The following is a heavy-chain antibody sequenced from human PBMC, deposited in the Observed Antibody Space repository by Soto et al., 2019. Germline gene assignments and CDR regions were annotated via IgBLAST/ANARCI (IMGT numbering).Heavy chain of an antibody. CDR1: DDSSSNYK. CDR3: VRQGFGRLHGLVDV. J-gene: IGHJ6*02. CDR2: IDSNGGT. Sequence: QVQLQESGPGLVKPSETLSLTCTVSDDSSSNYKWSWIRQPPGRRLEWIGYIDSNGGTSYNPSLQSRVTISIDTSTKQFFLKLSSVIAADTAVYYCVRQGFGRLHGLVDVWGQGTTVTVSS. D-gene: IGHD3-10*01. V-gene: IGHV4-59*08.